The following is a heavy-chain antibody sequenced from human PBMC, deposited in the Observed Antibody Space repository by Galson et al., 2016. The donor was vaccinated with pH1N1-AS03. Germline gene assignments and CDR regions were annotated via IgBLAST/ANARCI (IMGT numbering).Heavy chain of an antibody. V-gene: IGHV4-59*01. Sequence: ETLSLTCTASDCSISGYSWRWIPQPPAKGLGWIELTDYSVGTNYNHSLKSRVTMSVDTSKNQFSLKLNSVTAADTAVYYCARTIPSVRMQDGMDVWGQGTTVTFSS. D-gene: IGHD5/OR15-5a*01. J-gene: IGHJ6*02. CDR2: TDYSVGT. CDR1: DCSISGYS. CDR3: ARTIPSVRMQDGMDV.